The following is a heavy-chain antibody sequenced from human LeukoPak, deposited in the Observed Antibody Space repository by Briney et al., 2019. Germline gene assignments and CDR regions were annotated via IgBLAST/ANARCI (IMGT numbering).Heavy chain of an antibody. V-gene: IGHV4-59*11. J-gene: IGHJ4*02. CDR1: GGSISSHY. CDR3: ARAPLQYCSSTSCYTGVDH. CDR2: IYYSGST. Sequence: SETLSLTCTVSGGSISSHYWSWIRQPPGKGLEWIGYIYYSGSTNYNPSLKSRVTISVDTSKNQFSLKLSSVTAADTAVYYCARAPLQYCSSTSCYTGVDHWGQGTLVTVSS. D-gene: IGHD2-2*02.